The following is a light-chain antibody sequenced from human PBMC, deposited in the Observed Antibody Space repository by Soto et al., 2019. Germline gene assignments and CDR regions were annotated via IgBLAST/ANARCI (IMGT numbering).Light chain of an antibody. CDR3: QQYNSYPWT. J-gene: IGKJ1*01. Sequence: DIQMTQSPSTLSASLGDRVTITCRASQSISSWLAWYQQKTGKAPXLLIYDASSLESGVPSRFSGSGSGTEFTLTISSLQPDDFATYYCQQYNSYPWTFGQGTKVDI. V-gene: IGKV1-5*01. CDR2: DAS. CDR1: QSISSW.